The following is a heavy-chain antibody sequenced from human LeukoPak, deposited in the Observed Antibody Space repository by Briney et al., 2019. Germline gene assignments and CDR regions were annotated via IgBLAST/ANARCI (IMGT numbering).Heavy chain of an antibody. J-gene: IGHJ4*02. CDR1: GFTFSSYW. Sequence: GGSLRLSCAASGFTFSSYWMSWVRQAPGKGLEWVANIKQDGSEKYYVDSVKGRFTISRDNAKNSLYLQMNSLRAEDTAVYYCARDCSSTSCYRGGYWGQGTLVTVSS. D-gene: IGHD2-2*01. V-gene: IGHV3-7*01. CDR3: ARDCSSTSCYRGGY. CDR2: IKQDGSEK.